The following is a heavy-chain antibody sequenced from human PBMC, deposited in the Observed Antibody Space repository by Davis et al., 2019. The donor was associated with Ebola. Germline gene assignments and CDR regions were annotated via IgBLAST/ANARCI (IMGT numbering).Heavy chain of an antibody. V-gene: IGHV6-1*01. CDR3: AGLPLNSKSFDY. CDR1: GASVSSNSAA. Sequence: HSQTLSLTCAISGASVSSNSAAWNWIRLSPSRGLEWLGRTYYNSKWYSDYAVSVKSRITINPDTSKNQFSLHLNSVTPEDTAVYYCAGLPLNSKSFDYWGQGTLVTVSS. J-gene: IGHJ4*02. CDR2: TYYNSKWYS. D-gene: IGHD1-7*01.